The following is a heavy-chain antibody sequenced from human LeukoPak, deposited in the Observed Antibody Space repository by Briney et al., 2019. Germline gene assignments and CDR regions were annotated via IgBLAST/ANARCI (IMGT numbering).Heavy chain of an antibody. CDR1: GFTLGIYA. J-gene: IGHJ3*02. CDR3: AKVRKGVGAFDI. Sequence: PGGSLRLSCAASGFTLGIYAMSWVRQAPGKGLEWVSGISNTGLTTYYIDSVKGRFTISRDSSKNTLNLQMDSLRTEDTAVYYCAKVRKGVGAFDIWGQGIMVTVSS. D-gene: IGHD3-16*01. CDR2: ISNTGLTT. V-gene: IGHV3-23*01.